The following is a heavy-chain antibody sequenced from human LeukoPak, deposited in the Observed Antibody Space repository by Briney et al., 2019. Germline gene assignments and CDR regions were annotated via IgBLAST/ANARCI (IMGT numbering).Heavy chain of an antibody. V-gene: IGHV3-23*01. Sequence: GGSLRLSCAASGFTFSSYGMSWVRQAPGKGLEWASAISGSGGSNYYAASVKGRYTISRDNSKNTLYLQMNSLRAEDTAVNYCARYSSSWSFGFDYWGQGTLVTVSS. J-gene: IGHJ4*02. CDR1: GFTFSSYG. D-gene: IGHD6-13*01. CDR3: ARYSSSWSFGFDY. CDR2: ISGSGGSN.